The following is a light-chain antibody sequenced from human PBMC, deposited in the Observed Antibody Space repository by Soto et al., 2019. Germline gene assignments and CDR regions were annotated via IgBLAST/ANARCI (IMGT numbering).Light chain of an antibody. V-gene: IGKV3-15*01. CDR3: QQYHNCPPA. CDR1: QPVNNN. CDR2: GAS. J-gene: IGKJ1*01. Sequence: IVMTQSPATLSVSPGDRATLSCRSSQPVNNNLAWYQHKPGQAPRLLIYGASTRATGIPARFSGSGSGTEFTLTISSLQSEDFAVYYCQQYHNCPPAFGQGTQVDIK.